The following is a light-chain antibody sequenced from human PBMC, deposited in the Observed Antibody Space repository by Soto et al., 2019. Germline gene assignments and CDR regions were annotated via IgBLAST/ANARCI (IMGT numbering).Light chain of an antibody. V-gene: IGLV2-14*01. CDR1: SSDVGGYNY. CDR3: SSYTSSSTPYV. Sequence: QSVLTQPASVSGSPGQSITISCTGTSSDVGGYNYVSWYQQHPGKAPKLMIYDVSNRPSGVSNRFSGSKSGNTASLTISGLQAEDEADYYCSSYTSSSTPYVFGTGSQV. CDR2: DVS. J-gene: IGLJ1*01.